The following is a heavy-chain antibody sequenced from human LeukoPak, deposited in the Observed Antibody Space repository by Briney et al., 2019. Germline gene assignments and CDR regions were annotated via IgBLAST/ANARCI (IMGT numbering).Heavy chain of an antibody. CDR3: ARGVGSGSRLRAGDY. CDR1: GFTFSSYA. D-gene: IGHD1-26*01. V-gene: IGHV3-30*04. Sequence: SGRSLRLSCAASGFTFSSYAMHWVRQAPGKGLEWVAAISYDGSNKYYADSVKGRFTISRDNSKNTLYLQMNSLRAEDTAVYYCARGVGSGSRLRAGDYWGQGTLVTVSS. CDR2: ISYDGSNK. J-gene: IGHJ4*02.